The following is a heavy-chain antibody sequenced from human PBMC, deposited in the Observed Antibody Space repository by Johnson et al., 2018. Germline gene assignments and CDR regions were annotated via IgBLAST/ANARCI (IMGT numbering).Heavy chain of an antibody. CDR3: ARPRAPAAIRPYYYYYYGLDV. CDR1: GFTFSNYA. J-gene: IGHJ6*02. D-gene: IGHD2-2*02. Sequence: QVQLVQSGGGVVQPGRSLRLSCVASGFTFSNYAMHWVRQAPGKGPEWVAVIWYDGTNKYYADSVKGRFTISRDDSKNTLYLQMGSLRAEDTAVYYCARPRAPAAIRPYYYYYYGLDVGGQGTTVTVSS. CDR2: IWYDGTNK. V-gene: IGHV3-33*01.